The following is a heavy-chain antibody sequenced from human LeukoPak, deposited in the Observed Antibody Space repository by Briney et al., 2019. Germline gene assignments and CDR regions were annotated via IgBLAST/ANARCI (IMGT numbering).Heavy chain of an antibody. J-gene: IGHJ4*02. CDR3: AKVWTSGSSRCCDY. D-gene: IGHD6-19*01. V-gene: IGHV3-33*06. Sequence: GGSLRLSCAASGFTFSSYGMHWVRQAPGKGLEWVALIWYDGTNKHYGDSVNGRFTISRDNSKNTLYLQMNSLRAEDTAVYYCAKVWTSGSSRCCDYWGQGTLVTVSS. CDR2: IWYDGTNK. CDR1: GFTFSSYG.